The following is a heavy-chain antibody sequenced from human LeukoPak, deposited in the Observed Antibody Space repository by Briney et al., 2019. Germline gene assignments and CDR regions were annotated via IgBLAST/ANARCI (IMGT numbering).Heavy chain of an antibody. V-gene: IGHV3-23*01. CDR2: ISGSGGST. D-gene: IGHD3-10*01. CDR1: GFSFDNFA. J-gene: IGHJ3*02. Sequence: PGGSLRLSCVASGFSFDNFAMNWVRQAPGKGLEWVSAISGSGGSTYYADSVKGRFTISRDNSKNTLYLQMNSLRAEDTAVYYCAKTFPGLLWFGEPIEHAFDIWGQGIMVTVSS. CDR3: AKTFPGLLWFGEPIEHAFDI.